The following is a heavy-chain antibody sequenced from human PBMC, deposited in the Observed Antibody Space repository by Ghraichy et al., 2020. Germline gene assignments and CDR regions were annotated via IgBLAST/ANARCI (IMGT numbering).Heavy chain of an antibody. Sequence: SETLSLTCTVSGGSVSSGDYYWTWIRQHPGKGLEWIGYISDSGNTYYNPSLKSRVIISVDTSKNQFSLKLSSVTAADTAVYYCARGTIIVVISALDYWGQGTLVTVSS. J-gene: IGHJ4*02. CDR1: GGSVSSGDYY. CDR3: ARGTIIVVISALDY. CDR2: ISDSGNT. D-gene: IGHD2-15*01. V-gene: IGHV4-31*03.